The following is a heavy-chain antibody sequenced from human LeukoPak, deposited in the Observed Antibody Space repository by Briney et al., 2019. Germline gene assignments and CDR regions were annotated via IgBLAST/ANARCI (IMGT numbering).Heavy chain of an antibody. J-gene: IGHJ4*02. D-gene: IGHD5-24*01. V-gene: IGHV3-74*01. CDR1: GFTFSSYW. Sequence: GGSLRLSCAASGFTFSSYWMHWVRQAPGKGLVWVSRINGDGSSTSYADSVKGRFTISRDNAKNTLYLQMNSLRAEDTAVYYCASPRYSYGVPTDYWGQGTLVTVSS. CDR2: INGDGSST. CDR3: ASPRYSYGVPTDY.